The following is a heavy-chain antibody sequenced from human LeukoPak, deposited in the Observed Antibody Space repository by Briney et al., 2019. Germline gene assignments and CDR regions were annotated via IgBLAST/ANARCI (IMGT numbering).Heavy chain of an antibody. J-gene: IGHJ3*02. CDR2: IKSKTDGGTR. D-gene: IGHD4/OR15-4a*01. CDR1: GFTSSNAW. CDR3: TTFDYAAFLI. V-gene: IGHV3-15*01. Sequence: GGSLTLSCAVSGFTSSNAWMSWVRQAPGKGLEWVGRIKSKTDGGTRDYAAPVKGRFTISRDDSKNTLYLQMNSLKTEDTAVYYCTTFDYAAFLIWGQGTMVTVSS.